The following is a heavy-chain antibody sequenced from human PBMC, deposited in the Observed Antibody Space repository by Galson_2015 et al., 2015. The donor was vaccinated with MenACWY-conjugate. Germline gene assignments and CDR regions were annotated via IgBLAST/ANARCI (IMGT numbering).Heavy chain of an antibody. CDR1: GDSISGYF. D-gene: IGHD3-16*02. J-gene: IGHJ6*02. Sequence: ETLSLTCTVSGDSISGYFWSWIRQPPGKGLEWIGYISYSGSTKYNPSLKSRVTISVDTSRNQFSLRLTSVTAADTASYYCARDNTATVIDYGTDVWGQGTTVTDSS. V-gene: IGHV4-59*01. CDR2: ISYSGST. CDR3: ARDNTATVIDYGTDV.